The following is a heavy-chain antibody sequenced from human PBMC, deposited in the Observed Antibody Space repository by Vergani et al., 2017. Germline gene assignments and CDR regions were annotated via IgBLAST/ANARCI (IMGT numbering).Heavy chain of an antibody. J-gene: IGHJ6*02. CDR1: GFSFRNAW. CDR2: IKSTFDRGTT. V-gene: IGHV3-15*07. CDR3: TTDPRYCGDGSCYWLRDHHYYGMDV. Sequence: EVQLVESGGGPVKPGGSLRLSCAASGFSFRNAWMNWVRRTPGKGLEWVGRIKSTFDRGTTDYAAAVKGRFTISRDDSKNTLFLQMNGLKTEDIGVYYCTTDPRYCGDGSCYWLRDHHYYGMDVWGQGTTVTVSS. D-gene: IGHD2-21*01.